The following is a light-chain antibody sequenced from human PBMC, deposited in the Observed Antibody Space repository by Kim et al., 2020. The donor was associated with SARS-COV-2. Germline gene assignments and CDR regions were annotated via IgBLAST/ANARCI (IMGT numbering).Light chain of an antibody. CDR2: QDN. J-gene: IGLJ2*01. CDR3: QAWDSSIVV. CDR1: KLGDKY. V-gene: IGLV3-1*01. Sequence: SYELTQPPSVSVSPGQTASITCSVDKLGDKYVCWYQQRPGQSPVLVIYQDNKRPSGIPERFSGSNSGNTATLTISGTQAMDEADYYCQAWDSSIVVFGGGTQLTVL.